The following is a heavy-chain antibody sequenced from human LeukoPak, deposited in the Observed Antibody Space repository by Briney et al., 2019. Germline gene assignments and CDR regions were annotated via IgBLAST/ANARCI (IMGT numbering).Heavy chain of an antibody. D-gene: IGHD7-27*01. CDR2: INPSGGST. Sequence: GASVKVSCKASGYTFTSYYMHWVRQAPGQGLKWMGIINPSGGSTSYAQKLQGRVTMTTDTSTSTAYMELRSLRSDDTAVYYCARDGETEYLRRIAIYYYYYYMDVWGKGTTVTVSS. J-gene: IGHJ6*03. CDR3: ARDGETEYLRRIAIYYYYYYMDV. V-gene: IGHV1-46*01. CDR1: GYTFTSYY.